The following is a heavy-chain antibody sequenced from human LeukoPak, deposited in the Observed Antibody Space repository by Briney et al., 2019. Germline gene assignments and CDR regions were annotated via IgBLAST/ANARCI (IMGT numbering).Heavy chain of an antibody. CDR3: AKDFPSGWST. CDR1: GFTFSSYA. J-gene: IGHJ5*02. Sequence: GGSLRLSCAASGFTFSSYAMSWVRQAPGKGLEWVSAISDSGSGGSTYHADSVKGRFTISRDNSRNTLYLQMNSLRAEDTALYYCAKDFPSGWSTWGQGTLVTVSS. CDR2: ISDSGSGGST. D-gene: IGHD6-19*01. V-gene: IGHV3-23*01.